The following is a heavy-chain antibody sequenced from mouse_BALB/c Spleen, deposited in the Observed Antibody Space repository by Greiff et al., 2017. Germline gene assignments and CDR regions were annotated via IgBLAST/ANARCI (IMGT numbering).Heavy chain of an antibody. D-gene: IGHD2-2*01. J-gene: IGHJ4*01. Sequence: QVQLKESGAELMKPGASVKISCKATGYTFSSYWIEWVKQRPGHGLEWIGEILPGSGSTNYNKKFKGKATFTADTSSNTAYMQLSSLTSEDSAVYYCARGGLPHYAMDYWGQGTSVTVSS. CDR2: ILPGSGST. CDR3: ARGGLPHYAMDY. CDR1: GYTFSSYW. V-gene: IGHV1-9*01.